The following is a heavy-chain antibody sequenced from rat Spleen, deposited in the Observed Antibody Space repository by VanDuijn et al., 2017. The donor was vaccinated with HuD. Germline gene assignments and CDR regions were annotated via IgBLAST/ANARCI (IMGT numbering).Heavy chain of an antibody. CDR3: ARHRAYWFAY. J-gene: IGHJ3*01. V-gene: IGHV5-31*01. D-gene: IGHD4-1*01. Sequence: EVQLVESGGGLVQPGRSLKLSCVASGFTFNNYWMTWIRQAPGKGLEWVASITNTGRSTYYPDSVRGRFAISRDDAKSTLYLQMNSLRSEDTATYYCARHRAYWFAYWGQGTLVTVSS. CDR2: ITNTGRST. CDR1: GFTFNNYW.